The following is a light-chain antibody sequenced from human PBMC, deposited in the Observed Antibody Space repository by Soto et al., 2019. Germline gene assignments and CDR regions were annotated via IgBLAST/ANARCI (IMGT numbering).Light chain of an antibody. CDR1: QSVSSSY. CDR2: GAS. CDR3: QQYNDWPPT. Sequence: EIVLTQSPGTLSLSPVERATLSCRASQSVSSSYLAWYQQKPGQAPRLLIYGASTRATGIPDRFSASGSGTEFTFTISSLQSEDFVVYYCQQYNDWPPTFGQGTKVDI. J-gene: IGKJ1*01. V-gene: IGKV3-15*01.